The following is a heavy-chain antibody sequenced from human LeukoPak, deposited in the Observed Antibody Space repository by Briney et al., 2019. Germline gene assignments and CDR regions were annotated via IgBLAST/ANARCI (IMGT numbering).Heavy chain of an antibody. J-gene: IGHJ4*02. CDR2: ISSSGSTI. D-gene: IGHD6-6*01. CDR1: GFTFSDYY. CDR3: ARHIAARLNPWDY. Sequence: GGSLRLSCAAFGFTFSDYYMSWIRQAPGKGLEWVSYISSSGSTIYYADSVKGRFTISRDNAKNSLYLQMNSLRAEDTAVYYCARHIAARLNPWDYWGQGTLVTVSS. V-gene: IGHV3-11*01.